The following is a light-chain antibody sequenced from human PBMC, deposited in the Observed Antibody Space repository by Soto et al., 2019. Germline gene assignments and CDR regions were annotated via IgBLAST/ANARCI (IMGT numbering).Light chain of an antibody. J-gene: IGKJ2*01. CDR2: AAS. CDR3: QQTYSTPHT. V-gene: IGKV1-39*01. Sequence: DIQMTQSPSSLSAYVGDRVTITCRASQTISNYLNWFQQTPGKAPKLLIYAASNLQSGVPSRFSGSGSGTEFTLTISRLQPADLATYYCQQTYSTPHTFGQGTQLEIK. CDR1: QTISNY.